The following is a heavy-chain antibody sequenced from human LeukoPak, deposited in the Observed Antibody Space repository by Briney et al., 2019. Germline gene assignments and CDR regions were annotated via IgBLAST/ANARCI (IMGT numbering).Heavy chain of an antibody. CDR1: GFNVSKNF. V-gene: IGHV3-53*01. Sequence: GGSLRLSCAASGFNVSKNFMAWFRQAPGKGPEWLSVIYSGGRAYYAESLLGRFSTSRDTSQNTLYLQMSSLRTEDTAVYYCAKSLTGDRLFDSSGQGTLVTVSS. CDR3: AKSLTGDRLFDS. CDR2: IYSGGRA. J-gene: IGHJ4*02. D-gene: IGHD7-27*01.